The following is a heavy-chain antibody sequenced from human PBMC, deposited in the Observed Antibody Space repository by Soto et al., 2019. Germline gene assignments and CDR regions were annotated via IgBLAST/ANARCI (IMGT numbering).Heavy chain of an antibody. CDR3: ARDSPDSSSCGYYYYGMDV. V-gene: IGHV3-33*01. J-gene: IGHJ6*02. CDR1: GFTFSSYG. D-gene: IGHD6-13*01. Sequence: QVQLVESGGGVVQPGRSLRLSCAASGFTFSSYGMHWVRQAPGKGLEWVAVIWYDGSNKYYADSVKGRFTISRDNSKNTLYLQMNSLRAEDTALYYCARDSPDSSSCGYYYYGMDVWGQGTTVTVSS. CDR2: IWYDGSNK.